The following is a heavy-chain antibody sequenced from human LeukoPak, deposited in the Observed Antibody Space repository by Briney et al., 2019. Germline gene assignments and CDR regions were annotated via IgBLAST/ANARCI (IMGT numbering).Heavy chain of an antibody. J-gene: IGHJ5*02. D-gene: IGHD2-15*01. CDR3: ARCHEVVAATTYWFDP. Sequence: ASVKVSCKASGGTFSSYAISWVRQAPGQGLEWMGGIIPIFGTANYAQKFQGRVTITTDESTSTAYMELSSLRSEDTAVYYCARCHEVVAATTYWFDPWGQGTLVTVSS. CDR1: GGTFSSYA. V-gene: IGHV1-69*05. CDR2: IIPIFGTA.